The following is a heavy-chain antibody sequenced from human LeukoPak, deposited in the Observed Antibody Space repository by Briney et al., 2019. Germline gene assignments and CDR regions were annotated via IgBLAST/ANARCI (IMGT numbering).Heavy chain of an antibody. CDR1: GFTFSSYA. V-gene: IGHV3-30-3*01. J-gene: IGHJ3*02. CDR2: ISYDGSNK. Sequence: GGSLRLSCAASGFTFSSYAMHWVRQAPGKGLEWVAVISYDGSNKYYADSVKGRFTISRDNSKNTLYLQMNSLRAEGTAVYYCARPYSSGWRDAFDIWGQGTMVTVSS. D-gene: IGHD6-19*01. CDR3: ARPYSSGWRDAFDI.